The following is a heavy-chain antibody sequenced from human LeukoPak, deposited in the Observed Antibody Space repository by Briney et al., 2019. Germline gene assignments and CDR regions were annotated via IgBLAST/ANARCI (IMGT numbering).Heavy chain of an antibody. CDR3: AKDGLSGSYGT. CDR1: GFTFSSYA. V-gene: IGHV3-23*01. Sequence: GGSLGLSCAASGFTFSSYAMSWVRQAPGKGLEWVSAISGSGGSTYYADSVKGRFTISRDNSKNTLYLQMNSLRAEDTAVYYCAKDGLSGSYGTWGQGTLVTVSS. CDR2: ISGSGGST. J-gene: IGHJ4*02. D-gene: IGHD1-26*01.